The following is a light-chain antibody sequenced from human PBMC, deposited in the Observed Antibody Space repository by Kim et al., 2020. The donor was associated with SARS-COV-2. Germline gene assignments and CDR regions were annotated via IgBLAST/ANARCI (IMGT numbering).Light chain of an antibody. CDR2: QDS. J-gene: IGLJ2*01. Sequence: SYELTQPPSVSVSPGQTASITCSGDKLGDKYACWYQQKPGQSPVLDIYQDSKRPSGIPERFSGSNSGNTATLTISGTQAMDEADYYCQAWDSGVVFGGGTQLTVL. CDR1: KLGDKY. CDR3: QAWDSGVV. V-gene: IGLV3-1*01.